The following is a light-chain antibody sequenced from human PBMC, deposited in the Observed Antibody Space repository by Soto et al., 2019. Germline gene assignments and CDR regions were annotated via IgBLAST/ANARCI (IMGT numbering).Light chain of an antibody. CDR1: QTVSNQ. CDR3: QQRAGSST. Sequence: EIVMTQSPATLSVSPGERGTLSCRASQTVSNQLAWYQQKPGQAPRLLIYDASRRVTGIPARFSGSGSGTDFTLTLSSLEPEDFAVYYCQQRAGSSTFGQGTRLEIK. J-gene: IGKJ5*01. V-gene: IGKV3-11*01. CDR2: DAS.